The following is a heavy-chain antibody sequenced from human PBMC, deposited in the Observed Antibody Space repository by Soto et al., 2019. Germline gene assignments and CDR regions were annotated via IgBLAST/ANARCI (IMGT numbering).Heavy chain of an antibody. CDR2: MYPGDAST. CDR1: GYSFTSYW. Sequence: GESLKISCKGSGYSFTSYWIGWVRQMPGKGLEWLGIMYPGDASTRYSPSFQGQIIMSADKSMHTAYLQLSSLKASDAPTYYCARQGGPGWFAPWGQGTLVTVSS. V-gene: IGHV5-51*01. J-gene: IGHJ5*02. D-gene: IGHD3-16*01. CDR3: ARQGGPGWFAP.